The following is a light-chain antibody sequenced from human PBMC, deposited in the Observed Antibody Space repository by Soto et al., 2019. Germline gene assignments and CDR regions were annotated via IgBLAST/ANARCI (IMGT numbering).Light chain of an antibody. CDR1: SSDVGGYNY. J-gene: IGLJ1*01. CDR3: SSYTRSSTQV. Sequence: QSALTQPASVSGSPGQSITISCTGTSSDVGGYNYVSWYQQHPGKAPKLIIYEVSNRPSGVSNRFSGSKSGNTASLTISGLQADDEADYYCSSYTRSSTQVFGTGTKLTVL. CDR2: EVS. V-gene: IGLV2-14*01.